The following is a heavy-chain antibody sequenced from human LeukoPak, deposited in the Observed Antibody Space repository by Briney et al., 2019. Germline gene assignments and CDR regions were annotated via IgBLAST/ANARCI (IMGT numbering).Heavy chain of an antibody. Sequence: SETLSLTCTVSGGSISNYYWSWIRQPPGKGLEWIGYIYYSGSTNYNPSLDSRVTISVDTSKKQFSLKLSSVTAADTAVYYCAREGGSGSYYTTLNWFDPWGQGTLVTVSS. CDR2: IYYSGST. CDR1: GGSISNYY. CDR3: AREGGSGSYYTTLNWFDP. J-gene: IGHJ5*02. D-gene: IGHD3-10*01. V-gene: IGHV4-59*12.